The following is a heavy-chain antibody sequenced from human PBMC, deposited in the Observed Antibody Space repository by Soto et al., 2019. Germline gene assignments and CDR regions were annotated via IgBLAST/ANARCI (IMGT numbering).Heavy chain of an antibody. Sequence: EVQLVESGGGLVKPGESLRLSCVASGFTFSNAWMSWVRQAPGKGLEWVGRIKSKTDGESTDYAAPVKGRFTISRDDSKNILYLQMNSLRTEDTAVYYCSTHSPDQPDGIRRRFFDYWGQGTLVIVSS. CDR3: STHSPDQPDGIRRRFFDY. D-gene: IGHD2-2*02. CDR1: GFTFSNAW. CDR2: IKSKTDGEST. J-gene: IGHJ4*02. V-gene: IGHV3-15*01.